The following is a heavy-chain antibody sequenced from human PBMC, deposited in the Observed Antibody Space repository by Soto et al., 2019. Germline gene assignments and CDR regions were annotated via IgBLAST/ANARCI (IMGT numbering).Heavy chain of an antibody. Sequence: GASVKVSCKASGFTLTSSAVHWVRQARGQGLEWMGRIIPILGIANYAQKFQGRVTMTEDTSTDTAYMELSSLRSEDTAVYYCANSAAAGINWFDPWGQGTLVTVSS. CDR1: GFTLTSSA. CDR2: IIPILGIA. CDR3: ANSAAAGINWFDP. V-gene: IGHV1-69*04. J-gene: IGHJ5*02. D-gene: IGHD6-13*01.